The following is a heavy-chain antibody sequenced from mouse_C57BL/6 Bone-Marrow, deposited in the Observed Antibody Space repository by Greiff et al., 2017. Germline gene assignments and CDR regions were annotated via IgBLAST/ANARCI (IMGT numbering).Heavy chain of an antibody. J-gene: IGHJ2*01. V-gene: IGHV1-59*01. CDR1: GYTFTSYW. Sequence: QVQLQQPGAELVRPGTSVKLSCKASGYTFTSYWMHWVKQRPGPGLEWIGVIDPSDSYTNYNQKFKGKATLTVDTSSSPAYMQLSSLTSEVSAVYYCARWLGYYFDYWGQGTTLTVSS. D-gene: IGHD3-3*01. CDR2: IDPSDSYT. CDR3: ARWLGYYFDY.